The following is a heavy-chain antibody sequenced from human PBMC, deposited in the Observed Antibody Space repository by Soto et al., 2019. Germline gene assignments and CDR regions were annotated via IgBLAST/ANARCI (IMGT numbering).Heavy chain of an antibody. CDR1: GDSVSSNSAS. CDR2: TYYRSKWYN. Sequence: PSHTLSLPCAISGDSVSSNSASLNFIIQSPSRGFEWLGRTYYRSKWYNDYAVSVKSRITINPDTSKNQFSLQMNSVTPEDTAVYYCARTRVYDSYNYYGMAVWGQGTTVTVSS. J-gene: IGHJ6*02. CDR3: ARTRVYDSYNYYGMAV. V-gene: IGHV6-1*01. D-gene: IGHD3-3*01.